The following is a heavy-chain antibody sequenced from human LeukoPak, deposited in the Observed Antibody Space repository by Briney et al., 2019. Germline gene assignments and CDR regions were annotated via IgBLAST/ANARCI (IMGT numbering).Heavy chain of an antibody. CDR2: FDPEGGET. J-gene: IGHJ4*02. D-gene: IGHD4-23*01. CDR1: GYTLTELS. CDR3: ARDSLSTVVTPGYFDY. V-gene: IGHV1-24*01. Sequence: ASVKVSCKVSGYTLTELSMHWVRQAPGKGLEWRGGFDPEGGETIYAQKFQGRVTMTEDTSTDTAYMELRSLRSDDTAVYYCARDSLSTVVTPGYFDYWGQGTLVTVSS.